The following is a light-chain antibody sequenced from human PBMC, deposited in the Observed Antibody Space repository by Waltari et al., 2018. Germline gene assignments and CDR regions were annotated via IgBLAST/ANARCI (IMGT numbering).Light chain of an antibody. Sequence: DIQMTQSPSSVSASVGDRVTITCRASQGISNWLAWYQQKPGKAPELLIYAASTLQSGDPSRFSGSGFATEFSLTISVLQPDDLATYYCQQYNTLPITFGGGTKVEIK. V-gene: IGKV1-12*01. CDR1: QGISNW. CDR3: QQYNTLPIT. J-gene: IGKJ4*01. CDR2: AAS.